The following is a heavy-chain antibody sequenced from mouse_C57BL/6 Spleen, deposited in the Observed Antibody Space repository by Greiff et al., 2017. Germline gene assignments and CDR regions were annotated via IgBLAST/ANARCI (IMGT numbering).Heavy chain of an antibody. CDR2: INPSNGGT. D-gene: IGHD1-1*01. CDR3: AKTYYGSSYWCDY. J-gene: IGHJ3*01. Sequence: QVQLQQPGTELVKPGASVKLSCKASGYTFTSYWMHWVKQRPGQGLEWIGNINPSNGGTNYNEKFKSKATLTVDKSTSTAYMQLSSLTSEDSEVYDCAKTYYGSSYWCDYWGQGTMLTVSA. CDR1: GYTFTSYW. V-gene: IGHV1-53*01.